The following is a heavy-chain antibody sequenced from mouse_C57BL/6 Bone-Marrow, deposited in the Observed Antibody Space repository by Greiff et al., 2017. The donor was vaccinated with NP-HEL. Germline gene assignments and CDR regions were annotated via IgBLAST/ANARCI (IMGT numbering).Heavy chain of an antibody. J-gene: IGHJ2*01. CDR3: TRVDYSTPFDY. CDR1: GFTFSSYA. Sequence: EVKVVESGEGLVKPGGSLKLSCAASGFTFSSYAMSWVRQTPEKRLEWVAYISSGGDYIYYADTVKGRFTISRDNARNTLYLQMSSLKSEDTAMYYCTRVDYSTPFDYWGQGTTLTVSS. CDR2: ISSGGDYI. D-gene: IGHD2-4*01. V-gene: IGHV5-9-1*02.